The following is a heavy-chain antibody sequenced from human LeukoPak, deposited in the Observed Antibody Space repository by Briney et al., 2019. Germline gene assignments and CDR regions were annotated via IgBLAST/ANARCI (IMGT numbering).Heavy chain of an antibody. Sequence: GRSLRLSCAASGFTFSSYGMHWVRQAPGKGLEWVAVISYDGSNKYYADSVKGRFTISRDNSKNTLYLQMNSLRAEDTAVYYCAKDLRTTGRRNAFDIWSQGTMVTVSS. CDR1: GFTFSSYG. D-gene: IGHD1-7*01. V-gene: IGHV3-30*18. J-gene: IGHJ3*02. CDR2: ISYDGSNK. CDR3: AKDLRTTGRRNAFDI.